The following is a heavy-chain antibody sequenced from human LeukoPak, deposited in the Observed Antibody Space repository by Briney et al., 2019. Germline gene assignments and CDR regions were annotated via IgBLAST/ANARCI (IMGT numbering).Heavy chain of an antibody. D-gene: IGHD5-18*01. CDR2: IYYSGST. Sequence: PSETLSLTCTVSGGSISSGEYYWSWIRQPPGKGLEWIGYIYYSGSTYYNPSLKSRVTISVDTSKNQFSLKLSSVTAADTAVYYCASSTWIQLWVDYWGQGTLVTVSS. CDR3: ASSTWIQLWVDY. V-gene: IGHV4-30-4*01. J-gene: IGHJ4*02. CDR1: GGSISSGEYY.